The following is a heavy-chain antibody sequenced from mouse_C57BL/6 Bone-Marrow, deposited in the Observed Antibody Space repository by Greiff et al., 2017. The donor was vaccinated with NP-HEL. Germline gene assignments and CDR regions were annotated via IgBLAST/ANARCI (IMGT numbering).Heavy chain of an antibody. CDR3: ARSAYYGSSYPFAY. CDR1: GYTFTSYW. CDR2: IDPSDSYT. D-gene: IGHD1-1*01. V-gene: IGHV1-50*01. Sequence: QVQLQQPGAELVKPGASVKLSCKASGYTFTSYWMQWVKQRPGQGLEWIGEIDPSDSYTNYNQKFKGKATLTVDTSSSTAYMQLSSLTSEDSAVYYCARSAYYGSSYPFAYWGQGTLVTVSA. J-gene: IGHJ3*01.